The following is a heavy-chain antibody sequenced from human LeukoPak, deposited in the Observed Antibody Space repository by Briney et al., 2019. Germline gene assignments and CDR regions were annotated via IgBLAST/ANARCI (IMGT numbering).Heavy chain of an antibody. CDR3: ARLRGNYFPDY. CDR2: IYYSGGT. CDR1: GGSIGRSSYY. J-gene: IGHJ4*02. Sequence: SETLSLTCSVSGGSIGRSSYYWGWTRQPPGKGLEWIGSIYYSGGTYYNPSLKSRVTISVDTSKNQFSLRLNSVTAADTAVYYCARLRGNYFPDYWGQGTLVTVSS. D-gene: IGHD4-11*01. V-gene: IGHV4-39*07.